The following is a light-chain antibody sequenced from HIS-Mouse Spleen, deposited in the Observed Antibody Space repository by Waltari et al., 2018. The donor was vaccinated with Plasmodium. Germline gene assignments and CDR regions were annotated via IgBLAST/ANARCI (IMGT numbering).Light chain of an antibody. J-gene: IGLJ2*01. CDR1: SSNIGNNY. CDR3: GTWDSSLSAGVV. Sequence: QSVLTQPPSVSAAPGQKVPIPCPGSSSNIGNNYVSWYQPLPRTAPTLLIYDNNKRPSGIPDRFSGSKSGTSATLGITGLQTGDEADYYCGTWDSSLSAGVVFGGGTKLTVL. V-gene: IGLV1-51*01. CDR2: DNN.